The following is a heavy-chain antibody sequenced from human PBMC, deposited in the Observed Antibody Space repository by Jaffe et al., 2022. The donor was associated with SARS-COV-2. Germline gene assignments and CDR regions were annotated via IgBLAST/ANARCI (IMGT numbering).Heavy chain of an antibody. Sequence: EVQLVESGGGLVQPGRSLRLSCAASGFTFDDYAMHWVRQAPGKGLEWVSGISWNSGSIGYADSVKGRFTISRDNAKNSLYLQMNSLRAEDTALYYCAKDGQRLGPSSWYGWFDPWGQGTLVTVSS. V-gene: IGHV3-9*01. J-gene: IGHJ5*02. CDR3: AKDGQRLGPSSWYGWFDP. CDR1: GFTFDDYA. D-gene: IGHD6-13*01. CDR2: ISWNSGSI.